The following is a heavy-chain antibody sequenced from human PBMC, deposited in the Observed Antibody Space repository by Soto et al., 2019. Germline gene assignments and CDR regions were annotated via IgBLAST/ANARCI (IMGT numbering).Heavy chain of an antibody. D-gene: IGHD3-10*01. V-gene: IGHV1-18*01. Sequence: ASVKVSCKASGYTFTSYGISWVRQAPGQGLEWMGWISAYNGNTNYAQKLQGRVTMTTDTSTSTAYMELRSLRSDDTAVYYCARVITMVRGVHETDYWGQGTLVTVSS. CDR2: ISAYNGNT. J-gene: IGHJ4*02. CDR3: ARVITMVRGVHETDY. CDR1: GYTFTSYG.